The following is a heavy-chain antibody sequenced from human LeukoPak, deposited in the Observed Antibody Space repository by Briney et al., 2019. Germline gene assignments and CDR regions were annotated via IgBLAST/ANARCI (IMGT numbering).Heavy chain of an antibody. V-gene: IGHV1-69*13. CDR2: IITNYGTT. Sequence: ASVKVSCKASGGTFSNYAISWVRQAPGQGLEWMGGIITNYGTTNYAQKYQGRVTVTADESTTTVYMELSSLRSEDTAVYYCARPRTYYDFWRGYPPFDYWGQGTLVTVSS. CDR1: GGTFSNYA. CDR3: ARPRTYYDFWRGYPPFDY. J-gene: IGHJ4*02. D-gene: IGHD3-3*01.